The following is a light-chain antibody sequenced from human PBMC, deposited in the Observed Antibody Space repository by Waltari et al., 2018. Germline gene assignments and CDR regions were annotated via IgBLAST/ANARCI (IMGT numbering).Light chain of an antibody. Sequence: DVVMTQSPLSLPITPGQPASISCRSSQSLVHSDGNTYLSWYQQKTGQPPRLLIYKVSTRHSGVPDRFSGSGAGTDFTLKISKVEAEDVGVYYCGQGTHWPNSFGQGTKVEIK. CDR1: QSLVHSDGNTY. CDR3: GQGTHWPNS. CDR2: KVS. V-gene: IGKV2-30*02. J-gene: IGKJ2*03.